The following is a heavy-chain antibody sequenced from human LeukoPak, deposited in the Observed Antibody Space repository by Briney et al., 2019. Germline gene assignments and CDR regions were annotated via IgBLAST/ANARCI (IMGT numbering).Heavy chain of an antibody. CDR2: ISSSGTTI. CDR1: GFTFSIYE. D-gene: IGHD2-2*01. CDR3: ARETDSTLFDY. Sequence: GGSLRLSCAASGFTFSIYEMNWVRQAPGKGLEWVSYISSSGTTIYYADSVKGRFTISRGNAKNSLYLQMNSLRAEDTAVFYCARETDSTLFDYWGQGTLVTVSS. V-gene: IGHV3-48*03. J-gene: IGHJ4*02.